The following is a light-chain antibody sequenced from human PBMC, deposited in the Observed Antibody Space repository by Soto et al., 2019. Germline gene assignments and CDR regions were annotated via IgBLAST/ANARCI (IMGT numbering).Light chain of an antibody. CDR3: QQYKSWPIT. V-gene: IGKV3-15*01. J-gene: IGKJ5*01. CDR1: QTVTNK. CDR2: GAS. Sequence: EIVMTQSPATLSVSPGERDTLSCRASQTVTNKLAWYQQKSGQSPRLLVFGASTRATGIPATFSGSGSGTEFTLTINSLQSEDFAVYYCQQYKSWPITFGQGTRLEIK.